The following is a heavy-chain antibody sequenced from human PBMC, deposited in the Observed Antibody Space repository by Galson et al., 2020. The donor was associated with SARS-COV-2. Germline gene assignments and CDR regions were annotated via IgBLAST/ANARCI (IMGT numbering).Heavy chain of an antibody. CDR3: ARSYGCNEFDS. Sequence: SETLSLTCTVSGGSITSGDYYWRWNRQPPGKGLEWIGYIYHSGSTYYNPSLERRVTISVDMSRNQFSLKLSYVTAADTAVYYCARSYGCNEFDSWGPGTLVTVSS. J-gene: IGHJ4*02. D-gene: IGHD3-16*01. CDR2: IYHSGST. CDR1: GGSITSGDYY. V-gene: IGHV4-30-4*01.